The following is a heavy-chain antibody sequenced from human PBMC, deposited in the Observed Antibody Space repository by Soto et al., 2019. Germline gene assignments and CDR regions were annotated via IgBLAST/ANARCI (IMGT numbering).Heavy chain of an antibody. CDR1: GDTFTSYY. D-gene: IGHD1-26*01. Sequence: ASVKVSGKASGDTFTSYYMHCVRQAPGQVLEWMGIINPSGGSTSYAQKFQGRVTMTRDTSTSTVYMELSSLRSEDTAVCYCARVRSEFGGSYYGAFDIWGQGTMVTVSS. CDR2: INPSGGST. V-gene: IGHV1-46*01. J-gene: IGHJ3*02. CDR3: ARVRSEFGGSYYGAFDI.